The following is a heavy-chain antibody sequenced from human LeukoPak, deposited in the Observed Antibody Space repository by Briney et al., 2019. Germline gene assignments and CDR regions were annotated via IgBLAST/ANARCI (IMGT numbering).Heavy chain of an antibody. V-gene: IGHV3-53*01. Sequence: PGGSLRLSCAASGFTVSSNYMSWVRQAPGKGLEWVSVIYSGGSTYYADSVKGRFTISRDNSKNTLYLQMNSLRAEDTAVYYCARGAGDRTDAFDIWGQGTMVTVSS. CDR2: IYSGGST. CDR3: ARGAGDRTDAFDI. J-gene: IGHJ3*02. D-gene: IGHD4-17*01. CDR1: GFTVSSNY.